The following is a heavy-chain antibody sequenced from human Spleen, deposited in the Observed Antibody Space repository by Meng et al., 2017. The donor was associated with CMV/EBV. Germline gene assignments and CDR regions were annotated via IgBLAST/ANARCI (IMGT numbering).Heavy chain of an antibody. Sequence: QVQRVQSGDELKKPGSSVKVSFKASGGTFSSYAISWVRQAPGQGLEWMGWINPNSGGTNYAQKFQGRVTMTRDTSISTAYMELSRLRSDDTAVYYCARSSGRIAAAVDYWGQGTLVTVSS. D-gene: IGHD6-13*01. J-gene: IGHJ4*02. CDR2: INPNSGGT. V-gene: IGHV1-2*02. CDR3: ARSSGRIAAAVDY. CDR1: GGTFSSYA.